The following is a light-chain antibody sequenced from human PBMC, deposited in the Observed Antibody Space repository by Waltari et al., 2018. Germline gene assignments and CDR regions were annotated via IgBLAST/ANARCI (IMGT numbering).Light chain of an antibody. Sequence: DVVLTQFPTSLSVTPGQPASIPCRFSQTLVHDDGDINLSWYNQRPGQPTRLLIYKVSNPDSGVPDRFGGSGTGTDFSLRIRGVEAEDFGIYYCGQGSGVPPTFGQGTKVEVK. CDR3: GQGSGVPPT. CDR1: QTLVHDDGDIN. J-gene: IGKJ1*01. CDR2: KVS. V-gene: IGKV2-30*02.